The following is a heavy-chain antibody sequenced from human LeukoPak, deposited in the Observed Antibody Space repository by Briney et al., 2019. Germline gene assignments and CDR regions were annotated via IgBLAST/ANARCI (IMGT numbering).Heavy chain of an antibody. CDR1: GFTFSSYW. D-gene: IGHD1-14*01. J-gene: IGHJ4*02. Sequence: GGSLRLSCAASGFTFSSYWMSWVRQAPGKGLEWVANIKQEGSEKYYVDSVKGRFTISRDNAKNSLYLQMNSLRAEDTALYYCARDDPLRTFDYWGQGTLVTVSS. CDR3: ARDDPLRTFDY. CDR2: IKQEGSEK. V-gene: IGHV3-7*01.